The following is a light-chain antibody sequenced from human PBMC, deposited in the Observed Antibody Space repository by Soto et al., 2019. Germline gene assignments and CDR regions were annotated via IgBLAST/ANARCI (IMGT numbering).Light chain of an antibody. Sequence: PGERATLSCRASQSVSRYLAWYQQKPGQSPRLLIYHASNRATGIPARFSGSGSGTDFTLTISSLEPEDFAVYYCQQRSNWQFTFGPGTKVDIK. V-gene: IGKV3-11*01. J-gene: IGKJ3*01. CDR2: HAS. CDR3: QQRSNWQFT. CDR1: QSVSRY.